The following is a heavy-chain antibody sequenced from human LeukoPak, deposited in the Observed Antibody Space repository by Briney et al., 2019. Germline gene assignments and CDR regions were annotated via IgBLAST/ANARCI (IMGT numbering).Heavy chain of an antibody. CDR2: ISSGSGTI. V-gene: IGHV3-48*01. CDR1: GFTLSSYG. D-gene: IGHD3-22*01. Sequence: GGSLRLSCAGYGFTLSSYGMNWVRQAPGKGLEWVSYISSGSGTIYYADSVKGRFTISRDNAKNSLYLQMNSLRAEDTAVYYCARRYDSKNYFDYWGQGTLVTVSS. CDR3: ARRYDSKNYFDY. J-gene: IGHJ4*02.